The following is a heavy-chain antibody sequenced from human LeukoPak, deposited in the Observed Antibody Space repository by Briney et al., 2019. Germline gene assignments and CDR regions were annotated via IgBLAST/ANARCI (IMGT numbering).Heavy chain of an antibody. D-gene: IGHD3-10*01. CDR1: GYTFTGYY. Sequence: ASVKVSCKASGYTFTGYYMHWVRQAPGQGLEWMGWINPNSGGTNYAQKFQGWVTMTRDTSISTAYMELSRLRSDDTAVYYCARGEEAYYGSGSYLHGYWGQGTLVTVSS. J-gene: IGHJ4*02. CDR3: ARGEEAYYGSGSYLHGY. V-gene: IGHV1-2*04. CDR2: INPNSGGT.